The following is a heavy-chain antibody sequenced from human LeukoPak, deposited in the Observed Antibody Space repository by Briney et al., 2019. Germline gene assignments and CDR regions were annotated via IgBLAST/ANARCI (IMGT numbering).Heavy chain of an antibody. CDR2: IIPIFGSA. D-gene: IGHD5-18*01. CDR1: GGTFSSYA. J-gene: IGHJ5*02. V-gene: IGHV1-69*05. CDR3: ARGDTAMVTLPYNWFDP. Sequence: ASVKVSCKASGGTFSSYAISWVRQAPGQGLEWMGGIIPIFGSANYAQKFQGRVTITTDESTSTAYMELGSLRSEDTAVYYCARGDTAMVTLPYNWFDPWGQGTLVTVSS.